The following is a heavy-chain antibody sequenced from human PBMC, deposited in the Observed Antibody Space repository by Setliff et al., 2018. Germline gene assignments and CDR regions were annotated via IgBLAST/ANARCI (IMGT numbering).Heavy chain of an antibody. V-gene: IGHV4-34*01. CDR2: INHSGST. CDR3: AGSLGGFDY. CDR1: GGSFSGYY. J-gene: IGHJ4*02. Sequence: SETLSLTCTVYGGSFSGYYWSWIRQPPGKGLEWIGEINHSGSTNYNPSLKSRVTISVDTSKNQFSLKLSSVTAADTAVYYCAGSLGGFDYWGQGTLVTVSS. D-gene: IGHD3-16*01.